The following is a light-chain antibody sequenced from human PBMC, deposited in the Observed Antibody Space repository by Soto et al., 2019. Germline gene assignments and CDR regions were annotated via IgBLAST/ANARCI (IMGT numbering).Light chain of an antibody. Sequence: EIVLTQSPATLSLSPGERATLSCRASQSISDYLGWYQQKPGQPPRLLIYDASNRPPGIPARFSGSGSGTDFTLTISSLQPEDFAVYYCQQRSDWSFTFGPGTKVDIQ. CDR3: QQRSDWSFT. V-gene: IGKV3-11*01. J-gene: IGKJ3*01. CDR1: QSISDY. CDR2: DAS.